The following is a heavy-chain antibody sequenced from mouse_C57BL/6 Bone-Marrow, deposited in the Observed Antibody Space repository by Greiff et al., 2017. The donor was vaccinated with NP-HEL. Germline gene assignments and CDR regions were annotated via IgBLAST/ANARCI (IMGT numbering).Heavy chain of an antibody. J-gene: IGHJ2*01. CDR2: INYDGSST. D-gene: IGHD1-1*01. CDR1: GFTFSDYY. V-gene: IGHV5-16*01. Sequence: EVKLMESEGGLVQPGSSMKLSCTASGFTFSDYYMAWVRQVPEKGLEWVANINYDGSSTYYLDSLKSRFIISRDNAKNILYLQMSSLKSEDTATYYCARRVSDYYGSYYFDYWGQGTTLTVSS. CDR3: ARRVSDYYGSYYFDY.